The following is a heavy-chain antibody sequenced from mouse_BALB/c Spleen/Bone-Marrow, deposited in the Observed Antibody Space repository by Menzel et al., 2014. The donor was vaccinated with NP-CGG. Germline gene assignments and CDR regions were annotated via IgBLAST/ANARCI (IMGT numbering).Heavy chain of an antibody. V-gene: IGHV1-69*01. CDR3: ARGGHDFSLDY. Sequence: VKLVESGAELGMPGASVKMSCRASGYTLTDNWIYWVKQRPGQGLEWIGAIDTSDSYTNYNQKFMGKASLTVDASSSTAYMQVSSLTSDDSAVYYCARGGHDFSLDYWGQGTSVTVSS. CDR2: IDTSDSYT. CDR1: GYTLTDNW. D-gene: IGHD2-4*01. J-gene: IGHJ4*01.